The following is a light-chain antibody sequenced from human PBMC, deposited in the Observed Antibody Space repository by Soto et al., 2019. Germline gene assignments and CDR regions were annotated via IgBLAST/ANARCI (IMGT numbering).Light chain of an antibody. V-gene: IGKV3-20*01. CDR2: DAS. CDR1: QSVSSSY. J-gene: IGKJ1*01. CDR3: QQYGSSPPT. Sequence: EIVLTQSPGTLSLSPGERASLSCRASQSVSSSYLAWYQQIPGQAPRLLINDASRRATGIPDRFSGSGSGTDFTLTISRLEPEDFEVYYCQQYGSSPPTLGQGTKVDIK.